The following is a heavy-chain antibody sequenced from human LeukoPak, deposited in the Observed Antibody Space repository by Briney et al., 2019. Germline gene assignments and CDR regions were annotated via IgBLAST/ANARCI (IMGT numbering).Heavy chain of an antibody. Sequence: SVKVSCKASGGTFSSYAISWVRQAPGQGLEWMGGIIPIFGSANYAQKFQGRVTITADEFTSTAYMELSSLRSEDTAVYYCATATMVRDVHFDYWGQGTLVTVSS. J-gene: IGHJ4*02. V-gene: IGHV1-69*13. D-gene: IGHD3-10*01. CDR1: GGTFSSYA. CDR3: ATATMVRDVHFDY. CDR2: IIPIFGSA.